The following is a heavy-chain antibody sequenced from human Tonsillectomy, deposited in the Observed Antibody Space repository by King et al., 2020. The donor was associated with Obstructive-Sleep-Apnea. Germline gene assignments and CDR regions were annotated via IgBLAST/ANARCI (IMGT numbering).Heavy chain of an antibody. D-gene: IGHD3-10*01. CDR2: INHSGST. J-gene: IGHJ4*02. Sequence: VQLQQWGAGLLKPSETLSLTCAVYGGSFSGYYWSWIRQPPGKGLEWIGEINHSGSTNHNPSLKRRVTMLVDTSKNQFSLNLGSVTAADTAVYYCARRYYGSGSYSPFDYWGQGNLVTVSS. CDR1: GGSFSGYY. CDR3: ARRYYGSGSYSPFDY. V-gene: IGHV4-34*01.